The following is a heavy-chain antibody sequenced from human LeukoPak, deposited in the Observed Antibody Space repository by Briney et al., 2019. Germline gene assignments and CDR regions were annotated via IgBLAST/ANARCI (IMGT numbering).Heavy chain of an antibody. CDR1: GFTFSSYS. V-gene: IGHV3-48*01. CDR3: AREMQCSGWYSHGYFDY. J-gene: IGHJ4*02. D-gene: IGHD6-19*01. CDR2: ISSSGITF. Sequence: GGSLRLSCAASGFTFSSYSMNWVRQTPGKGLEWVSYISSSGITFYYADSVKGRFTISRDNAKNSLYLQMNSLTAEDTAVYYCAREMQCSGWYSHGYFDYWGQGTLVTVSS.